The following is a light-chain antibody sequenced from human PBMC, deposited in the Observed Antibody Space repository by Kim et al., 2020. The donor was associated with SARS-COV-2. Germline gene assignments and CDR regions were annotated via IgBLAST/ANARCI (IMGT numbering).Light chain of an antibody. CDR1: KLGDKY. CDR3: QAWDSSTVL. V-gene: IGLV3-1*01. CDR2: EDR. Sequence: VSPGQTASITCSGDKLGDKYVCWYQQKPGQSPVLVIYEDRKGPSGIPERFSGSNSGNTATLTISGTQAMDEADYYCQAWDSSTVLFGGGTQLTVL. J-gene: IGLJ2*01.